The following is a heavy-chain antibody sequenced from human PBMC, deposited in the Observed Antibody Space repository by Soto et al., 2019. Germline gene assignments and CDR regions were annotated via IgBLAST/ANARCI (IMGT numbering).Heavy chain of an antibody. CDR2: IDPSDSYS. CDR1: GYNFNTFW. CDR3: ERLDGASPDALDF. D-gene: IGHD2-2*01. Sequence: EVQLVQSGAEVKKPGESLKISCKGSGYNFNTFWISWLRQMPGKGLEWMGRIDPSDSYSDYSPSFKGHVSISSDKSVTTAYLTWSSLKASDTVIYYCERLDGASPDALDFWGQGTMVTVSS. J-gene: IGHJ3*01. V-gene: IGHV5-10-1*03.